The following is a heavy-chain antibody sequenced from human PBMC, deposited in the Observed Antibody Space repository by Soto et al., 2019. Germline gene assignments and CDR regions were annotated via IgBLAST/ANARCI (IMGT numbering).Heavy chain of an antibody. Sequence: QVQLVQSGAEVKKPGSSVKVSCKASGGTFSRYTISWVRQAPGQGLEWMGRIIPIRDLPNYAQNFQGRVTITADKSTTTAPXXXSXXRSGDTAGDYCASPFTGVLVLGASPPGGDNYGGDVWGQGTTVPVSS. V-gene: IGHV1-69*02. CDR3: ASPFTGVLVLGASPPGGDNYGGDV. CDR2: IIPIRDLP. D-gene: IGHD2-8*02. CDR1: GGTFSRYT. J-gene: IGHJ6*02.